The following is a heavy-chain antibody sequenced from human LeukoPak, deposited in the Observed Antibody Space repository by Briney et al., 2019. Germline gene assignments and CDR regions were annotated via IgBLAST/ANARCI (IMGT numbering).Heavy chain of an antibody. CDR1: GGSISSSGYY. V-gene: IGHV4-39*01. CDR2: IYYSGTT. J-gene: IGHJ6*03. CDR3: ARQVSDYFYYYIDV. Sequence: SETLSLTCRVSGGSISSSGYYWNWIRQPPGKGLEWVGSIYYSGTTYYNSSLKSRVTISEDTSKNRFSLMLTSVTAADTAVYYCARQVSDYFYYYIDVWGEGTTVIVSS.